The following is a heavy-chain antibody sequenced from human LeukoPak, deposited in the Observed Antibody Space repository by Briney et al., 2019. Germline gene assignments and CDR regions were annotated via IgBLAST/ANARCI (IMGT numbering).Heavy chain of an antibody. CDR3: ARNGGSYNYGSDAFDI. J-gene: IGHJ3*02. Sequence: ASVKVSCKASGGTFSSYAISWVRQAPGQGLEWMGGIIPIFGTANYAQKFQGRVTITADESTSTAYMELSSLRSEDTAVYYCARNGGSYNYGSDAFDIWGQETMVTVSS. D-gene: IGHD1-26*01. CDR2: IIPIFGTA. CDR1: GGTFSSYA. V-gene: IGHV1-69*13.